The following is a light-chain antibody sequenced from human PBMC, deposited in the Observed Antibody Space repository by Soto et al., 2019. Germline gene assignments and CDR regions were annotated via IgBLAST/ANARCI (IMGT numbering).Light chain of an antibody. J-gene: IGKJ4*01. CDR3: QPSGSPPS. Sequence: TQSPFTMSVYPGERVKLSCRASQDIRSSLAWYQQKPGQAPRLLIYAASSRSTGIPDRFSGSGSGTDFTLTISRLEPEDFAVYYSQPSGSPPSFGGGTKVDIK. CDR1: QDIRSS. V-gene: IGKV3-20*01. CDR2: AAS.